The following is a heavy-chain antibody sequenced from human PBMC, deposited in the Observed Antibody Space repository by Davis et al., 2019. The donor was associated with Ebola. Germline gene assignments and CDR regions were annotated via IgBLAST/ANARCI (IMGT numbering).Heavy chain of an antibody. V-gene: IGHV1-46*01. Sequence: ASVKVSCKASGYTFTNYYMHWVLQAPGQGLEWMGMINPNDGRTIYAQKFQGRVTVTRDTSISTAYMELSRLRSEDTAVYYCAREGKVNYFYFAMDVWGKGTTVTVSS. D-gene: IGHD3-10*01. J-gene: IGHJ6*04. CDR1: GYTFTNYY. CDR3: AREGKVNYFYFAMDV. CDR2: INPNDGRT.